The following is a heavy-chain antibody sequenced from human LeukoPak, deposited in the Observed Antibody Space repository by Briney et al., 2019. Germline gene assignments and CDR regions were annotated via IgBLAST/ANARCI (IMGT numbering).Heavy chain of an antibody. CDR3: ARSYDYLWGSHRYTPTFDS. CDR1: GGSFSGYY. V-gene: IGHV4-34*01. J-gene: IGHJ4*02. Sequence: PSETLSLTCAVYGGSFSGYYWNWIRQAPEKGLEWIGEINHSGSTNYNPSLKSRVTMSVDTSRNQFSLRLSSVTAADTAVYYCARSYDYLWGSHRYTPTFDSWDQGTLVTVSS. CDR2: INHSGST. D-gene: IGHD3-16*02.